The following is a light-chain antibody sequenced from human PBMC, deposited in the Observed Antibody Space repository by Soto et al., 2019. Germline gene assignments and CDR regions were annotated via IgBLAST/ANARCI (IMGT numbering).Light chain of an antibody. Sequence: QSVLTQPASVSGSPGQSITISCTGSSGDVGAYTYVSWYQHHPGKAPKLMIYDVSDRPSGVSSRFSGSKSGNTASLTISGLQAEDEGDYYCSSYTSSSTVIFGGGTKLTVL. CDR1: SGDVGAYTY. CDR2: DVS. CDR3: SSYTSSSTVI. V-gene: IGLV2-14*03. J-gene: IGLJ2*01.